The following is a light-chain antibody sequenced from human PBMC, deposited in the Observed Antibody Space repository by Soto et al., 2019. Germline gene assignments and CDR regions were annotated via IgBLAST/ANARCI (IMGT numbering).Light chain of an antibody. J-gene: IGLJ1*01. Sequence: QAVVTQPPSVSGAPGQRVTISYTGSSSNIGAGHDVHWYQQLPGTAPKLLIYGNGNRPSGVPDRFSGSKSGTSASLAITGLQADDEADYYCQSYDNSLSGSEVFGTGTKVTVL. V-gene: IGLV1-40*01. CDR2: GNG. CDR1: SSNIGAGHD. CDR3: QSYDNSLSGSEV.